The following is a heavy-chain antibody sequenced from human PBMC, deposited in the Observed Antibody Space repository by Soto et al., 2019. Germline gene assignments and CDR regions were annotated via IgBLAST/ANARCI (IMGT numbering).Heavy chain of an antibody. CDR2: INAGNGNT. CDR1: GYTFTSYA. J-gene: IGHJ6*02. CDR3: AREDHYTIFGVRRRDYGTDV. Sequence: ASVKVSCKASGYTFTSYAMHWVRQAPGQRLEWMGWINAGNGNTKYSQKFQGRVTITRDTSASTAYMELSSLRSEDTAVYYCAREDHYTIFGVRRRDYGTDVWGQGITVTVSS. D-gene: IGHD3-3*01. V-gene: IGHV1-3*01.